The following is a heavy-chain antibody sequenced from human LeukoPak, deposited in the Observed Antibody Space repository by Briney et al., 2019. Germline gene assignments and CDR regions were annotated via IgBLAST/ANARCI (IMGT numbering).Heavy chain of an antibody. CDR1: GFTFSSYA. J-gene: IGHJ4*02. CDR2: ISSNGRDA. Sequence: QPGGSLRLSCAASGFTFSSYAMHWVRQAPGKGLEYVSAISSNGRDAYYAASVRGRFSISRVNSNNTLYLQMSSLRPDDTAMYYCARLAAAGHSDFWGQGALVAVSS. V-gene: IGHV3-64D*06. CDR3: ARLAAAGHSDF. D-gene: IGHD6-13*01.